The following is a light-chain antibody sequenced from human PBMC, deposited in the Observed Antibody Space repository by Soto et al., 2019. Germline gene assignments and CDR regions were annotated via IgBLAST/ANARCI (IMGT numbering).Light chain of an antibody. CDR2: GAS. CDR3: QQYGTSPPLT. J-gene: IGKJ4*01. CDR1: QSVSSNY. V-gene: IGKV3-20*01. Sequence: EIVLTQSPGTLSLSPGERATISCRASQSVSSNYLAWYQQKPGQAPRLLIYGASSRATGIPDRFSGSGSATDFTLTISRLEPEDFAVYYCQQYGTSPPLTFGGGTKVEIK.